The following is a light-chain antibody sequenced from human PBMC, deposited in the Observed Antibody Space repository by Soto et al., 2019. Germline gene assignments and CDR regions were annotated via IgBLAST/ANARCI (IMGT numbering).Light chain of an antibody. V-gene: IGKV3-11*01. CDR1: QSVGSS. CDR3: QQRGSWPQLT. Sequence: IVLTQSPATLSLSRGEIATLSCRSSQSVGSSLAWFQQKPGQPPRLLIYDASNRATGIPARFSGSGSGTDFTLTISSLEPEDFAVYYCQQRGSWPQLTFGGGTRWIS. CDR2: DAS. J-gene: IGKJ4*01.